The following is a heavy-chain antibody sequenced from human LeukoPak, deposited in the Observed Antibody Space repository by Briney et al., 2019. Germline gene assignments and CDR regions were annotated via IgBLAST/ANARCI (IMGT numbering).Heavy chain of an antibody. D-gene: IGHD1-26*01. CDR3: ARSTLGSSGRYYYYYMDV. CDR2: IYYGGST. CDR1: GASVSGSPYY. Sequence: SETLSLTCTVSGASVSGSPYYWGWIRQPPGKGLEWIGSIYYGGSTYYNPSLKSRVTISVDTSKNQFSLKLSSVTAADTAVYYCARSTLGSSGRYYYYYMDVWGKGTTVTVSS. J-gene: IGHJ6*03. V-gene: IGHV4-39*07.